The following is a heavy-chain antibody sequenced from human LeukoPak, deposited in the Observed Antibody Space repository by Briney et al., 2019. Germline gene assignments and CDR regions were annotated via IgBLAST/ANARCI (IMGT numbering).Heavy chain of an antibody. CDR1: GFTFSTYG. J-gene: IGHJ4*02. CDR3: ERAVGPVDY. Sequence: GGSLRLSCAASGFTFSTYGMNWVRQAPGRGLEWVAVIWYDGTNKYYGDSVKGRFTISRDNSKNTLYLQMNSLRAEDTAVYYCERAVGPVDYWGQGTLVTVSS. CDR2: IWYDGTNK. V-gene: IGHV3-33*01.